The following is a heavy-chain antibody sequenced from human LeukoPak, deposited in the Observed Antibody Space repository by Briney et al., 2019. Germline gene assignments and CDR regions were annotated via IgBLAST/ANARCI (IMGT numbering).Heavy chain of an antibody. Sequence: GGSLRLSCAASGFTFSSYGMHWVRQAPGKGLEWVANIKQDGSEKYYVDSVKGRFTISRDNAKNSLYLQMNSLRAEDTAVYYCARGANYFDYWGQGTLVTVSS. CDR3: ARGANYFDY. CDR2: IKQDGSEK. D-gene: IGHD5-12*01. CDR1: GFTFSSYG. V-gene: IGHV3-7*04. J-gene: IGHJ4*02.